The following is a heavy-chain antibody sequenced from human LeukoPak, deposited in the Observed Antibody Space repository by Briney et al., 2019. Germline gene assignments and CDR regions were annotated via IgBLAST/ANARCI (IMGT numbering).Heavy chain of an antibody. Sequence: ASVKVSCKASGGTFSSYAISWVRQAPGQGLEWMGGIIPIFGTANYAQKSQGRVTITADESTSTAYMELSSLRSEDTAVYYCASRQEGSGSYYYYYYGMDVWGKGTTVTVSS. CDR3: ASRQEGSGSYYYYYYGMDV. J-gene: IGHJ6*04. V-gene: IGHV1-69*01. D-gene: IGHD3-10*01. CDR2: IIPIFGTA. CDR1: GGTFSSYA.